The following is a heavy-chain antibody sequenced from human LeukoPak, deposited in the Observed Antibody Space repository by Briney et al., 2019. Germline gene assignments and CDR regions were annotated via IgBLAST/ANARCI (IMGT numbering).Heavy chain of an antibody. CDR3: ASPYDYVWGSYRYTSYFDY. J-gene: IGHJ4*02. Sequence: GGSLRLSCAACGFTFSSYGRQWLRPAPGKGLEGVAFILYDGSNKYYEDSVKGRFTISRDNYKNTLYLQMNSLRAEDTAVYYCASPYDYVWGSYRYTSYFDYWGQGTLVTVSS. V-gene: IGHV3-30*02. CDR1: GFTFSSYG. CDR2: ILYDGSNK. D-gene: IGHD3-16*02.